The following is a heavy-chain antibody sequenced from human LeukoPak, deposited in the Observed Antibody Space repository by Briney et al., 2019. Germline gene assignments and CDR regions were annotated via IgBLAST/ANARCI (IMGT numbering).Heavy chain of an antibody. D-gene: IGHD3-10*01. V-gene: IGHV4-4*02. CDR2: IYHSGST. CDR3: ARGRITMVRGAWVY. J-gene: IGHJ4*02. CDR1: GGSISSSNW. Sequence: SGTLSLTCAVSGGSISSSNWWSWVRQPPGKGLEWIGEIYHSGSTNYNPSLKSRVTISVDTSKNQFSLKLSSVTAADTAVYYCARGRITMVRGAWVYWGQGTLVTVSS.